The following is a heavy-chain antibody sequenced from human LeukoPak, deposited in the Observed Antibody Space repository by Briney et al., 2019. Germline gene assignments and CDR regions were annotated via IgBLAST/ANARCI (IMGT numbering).Heavy chain of an antibody. J-gene: IGHJ3*02. CDR2: INPEGSDK. CDR3: AREDGGSYRFVDI. D-gene: IGHD1-26*01. Sequence: GGSLRLSCVASGFTFSSRWMTWVRQAPGKGLEWVGNINPEGSDKFYVDSVKGRFTMSRDNARNSLYLQLGSLRAEDTAVYYCAREDGGSYRFVDIWGQGTMVTVSS. CDR1: GFTFSSRW. V-gene: IGHV3-7*01.